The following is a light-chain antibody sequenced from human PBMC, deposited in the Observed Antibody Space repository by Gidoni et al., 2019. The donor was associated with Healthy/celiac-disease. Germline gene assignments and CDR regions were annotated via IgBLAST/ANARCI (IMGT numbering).Light chain of an antibody. J-gene: IGKJ1*01. V-gene: IGKV3-20*01. CDR1: QRVSSSY. CDR3: QQYGSSPAT. CDR2: GAS. Sequence: EIVLTQSPGTLSLSPGERATLSCRASQRVSSSYLAWYQQKPGQAPRLLIYGASSRATGIPDRFSGSGSGTDFTITISRLEPEDFAVYYCQQYGSSPATFGQGTKVEIK.